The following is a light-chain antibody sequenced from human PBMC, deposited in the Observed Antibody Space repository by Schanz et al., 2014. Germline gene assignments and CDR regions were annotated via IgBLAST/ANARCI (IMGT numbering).Light chain of an antibody. CDR3: CSYAGSSTSVV. J-gene: IGLJ2*01. CDR1: SSDLGSYHL. Sequence: SALTQPASVSGSPGQSITVSCAGTSSDLGSYHLVSWYQQHPGKAPKLMIYEGSKRPSGVSNRFSGSKSANTASLTISGLQAEDEADYYCCSYAGSSTSVVFGGGTKLTVL. CDR2: EGS. V-gene: IGLV2-23*01.